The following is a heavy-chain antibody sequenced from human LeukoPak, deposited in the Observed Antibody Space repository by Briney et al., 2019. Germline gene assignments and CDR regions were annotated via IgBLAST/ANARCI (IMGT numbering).Heavy chain of an antibody. D-gene: IGHD3-9*01. CDR3: ARGARLADFDY. Sequence: EASVKVSCKASGYTFTGYYMHWVRQAPGQGLEWMGWISAYIGNTNYAQKLEGRVTVTRDMSTSTVYMEISSLRSDDTAVYYCARGARLADFDYWGQGTLVTVSS. CDR1: GYTFTGYY. J-gene: IGHJ4*02. V-gene: IGHV1-2*02. CDR2: ISAYIGNT.